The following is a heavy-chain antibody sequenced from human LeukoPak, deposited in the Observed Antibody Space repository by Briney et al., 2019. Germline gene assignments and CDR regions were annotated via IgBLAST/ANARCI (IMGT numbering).Heavy chain of an antibody. CDR1: GFTLSSYA. Sequence: PGRSLRHSRAASGFTLSSYAMHSVRPAPGKGLEWVAVISYDGSNKYYADSVTGRFTISRDNCKNTLYLQMNSLRAEDTAVYYCARGSRCSGGSCYVYYFDYWGQGTLVTVSS. CDR3: ARGSRCSGGSCYVYYFDY. D-gene: IGHD2-15*01. V-gene: IGHV3-30-3*01. CDR2: ISYDGSNK. J-gene: IGHJ4*02.